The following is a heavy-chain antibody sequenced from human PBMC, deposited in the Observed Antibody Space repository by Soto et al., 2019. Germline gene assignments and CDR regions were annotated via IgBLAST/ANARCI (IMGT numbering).Heavy chain of an antibody. Sequence: QVHLVQSGAEVKKPGASVKVSCKASSYTFTSCGITWVRQAPGQGLEWMGWISAHNGNTDYAQQLQGRVIVTRDTSTSTAYMELRSLISDDTAVYYCARGRYGDYWGQGALVTVSS. CDR1: SYTFTSCG. J-gene: IGHJ4*02. CDR2: ISAHNGNT. CDR3: ARGRYGDY. D-gene: IGHD1-1*01. V-gene: IGHV1-18*01.